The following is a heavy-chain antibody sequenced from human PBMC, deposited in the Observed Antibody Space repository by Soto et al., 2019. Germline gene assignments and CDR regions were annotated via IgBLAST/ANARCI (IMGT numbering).Heavy chain of an antibody. Sequence: QVQLVESGGGVVQPGTSLRLSCAASGFTISGYAMHWVRQAPGKGLEWVAFISYDGSDKFYADSVKGRFTISRDNSKNTVYLEMNSLRAEDTAVYYCARERDSFDDWGQGTLVTVSS. CDR3: ARERDSFDD. V-gene: IGHV3-30-3*01. J-gene: IGHJ4*02. D-gene: IGHD3-22*01. CDR1: GFTISGYA. CDR2: ISYDGSDK.